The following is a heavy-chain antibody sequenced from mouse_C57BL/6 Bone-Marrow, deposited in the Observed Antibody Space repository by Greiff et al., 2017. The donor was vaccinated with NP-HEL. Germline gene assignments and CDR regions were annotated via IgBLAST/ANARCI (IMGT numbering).Heavy chain of an antibody. CDR1: GYTFTDYE. J-gene: IGHJ2*01. Sequence: VQLQQSGAELVRPGASVTLSCKASGYTFTDYEMHWVKQTPVHGLEWIGAIDPETGGTAYNQKFKGKAILTADKSSSTAYMELRSLTSEDSAVYYCTRGVIYYGNFYYFDYWGQGTTLTVSS. V-gene: IGHV1-15*01. CDR3: TRGVIYYGNFYYFDY. CDR2: IDPETGGT. D-gene: IGHD2-1*01.